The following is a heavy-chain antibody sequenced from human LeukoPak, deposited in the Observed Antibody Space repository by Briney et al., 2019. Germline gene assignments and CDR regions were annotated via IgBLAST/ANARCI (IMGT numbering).Heavy chain of an antibody. CDR2: INPNSGAT. D-gene: IGHD3-10*01. CDR3: ARAPMVRGVRVYCYYMDV. Sequence: ASVKVSCKASGYIFTGYYMHWVRQAPGQGLEWMGWINPNSGATNYAQKFQGRVTMTRDTSISTAYMELSRLRSDDTAVYYCARAPMVRGVRVYCYYMDVWGKGTTVTVSS. J-gene: IGHJ6*03. V-gene: IGHV1-2*02. CDR1: GYIFTGYY.